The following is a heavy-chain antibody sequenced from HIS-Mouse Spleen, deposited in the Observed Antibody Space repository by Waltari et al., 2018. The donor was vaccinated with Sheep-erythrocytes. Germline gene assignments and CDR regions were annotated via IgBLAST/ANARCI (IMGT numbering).Heavy chain of an antibody. CDR1: GYSFTSYW. CDR3: ARPRYYYDSSGYYYFDY. Sequence: EVQLVQSGAEVKKPGESLKISCKGSGYSFTSYWIGWVRQMPGKGLEWMGIPSPGSSDTRYSPSFQGQVTISADKSISTAYLQWSSLKASDTAMYYCARPRYYYDSSGYYYFDYWGQGTLVTVSS. V-gene: IGHV5-51*01. CDR2: PSPGSSDT. D-gene: IGHD3-22*01. J-gene: IGHJ4*02.